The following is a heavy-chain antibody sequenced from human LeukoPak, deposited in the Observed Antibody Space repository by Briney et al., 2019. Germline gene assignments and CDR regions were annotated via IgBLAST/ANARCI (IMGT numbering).Heavy chain of an antibody. V-gene: IGHV4-39*01. CDR3: ATPYSGGYHGLDI. Sequence: PSETLSLTCTVSGGSISSSIYYWAWIRQPPGNGLEWIGIIYYSGATYYHPPLKSRLPISIDPHKNQFSLTLSSVTAADTAVYYCATPYSGGYHGLDIWGQGTMVTVSS. D-gene: IGHD1-26*01. J-gene: IGHJ3*02. CDR2: IYYSGAT. CDR1: GGSISSSIYY.